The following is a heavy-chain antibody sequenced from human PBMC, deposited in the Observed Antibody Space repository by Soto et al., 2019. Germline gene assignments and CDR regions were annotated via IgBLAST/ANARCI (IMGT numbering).Heavy chain of an antibody. CDR2: IYPGDSDT. Sequence: PGESLKISCKGSGYSFTSYWIGWVRQMPGKGLEWMGIIYPGDSDTRYSPSFQGQVTISADKSISTAYLQWSSLKASDTAMYYCAKCSGASWYSPGMDVWGQGTTVTVSS. J-gene: IGHJ6*02. CDR3: AKCSGASWYSPGMDV. D-gene: IGHD2-15*01. V-gene: IGHV5-51*01. CDR1: GYSFTSYW.